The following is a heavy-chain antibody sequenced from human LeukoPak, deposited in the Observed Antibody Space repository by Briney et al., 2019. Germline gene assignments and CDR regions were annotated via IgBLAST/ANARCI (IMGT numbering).Heavy chain of an antibody. CDR1: GFTFSSYE. CDR2: ISSSGSTI. J-gene: IGHJ1*01. Sequence: GGSLRLSCAASGFTFSSYEMNWVRQAPGKGLEWVSYISSSGSTIYYADSVKGRFTISRDNAKNSLYLQMNSLRAEDTAVYYCVRDRPYSSSWRYFQHWGQGTLVTVSS. V-gene: IGHV3-48*03. CDR3: VRDRPYSSSWRYFQH. D-gene: IGHD6-6*01.